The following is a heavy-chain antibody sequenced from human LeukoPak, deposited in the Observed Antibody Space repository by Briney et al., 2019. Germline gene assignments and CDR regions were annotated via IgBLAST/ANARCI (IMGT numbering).Heavy chain of an antibody. CDR1: GFTFSSYA. J-gene: IGHJ6*03. Sequence: PGGSLRLSCAASGFTFSSYAMHWVRQAPGKGLEYVSAISSNGGSTYYANSVKGRFTISRDNSKNTLYLQMNSLRAEDAAVYYCAKDSLYYYYMDVWGKGTTVTVSS. CDR2: ISSNGGST. V-gene: IGHV3-64*01. CDR3: AKDSLYYYYMDV.